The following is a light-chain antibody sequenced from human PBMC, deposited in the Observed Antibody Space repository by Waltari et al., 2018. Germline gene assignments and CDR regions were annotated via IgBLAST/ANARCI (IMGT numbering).Light chain of an antibody. CDR3: CSYAGTPRVV. CDR2: EVN. Sequence: QSDLTQPASVSGSPGQSITISCTGTNNDIGSYNLVSWYQQHPGKAPKVIIFEVNKRPSVVSNRFSGSKSGNTASLTVSGLHPEDEADYYCCSYAGTPRVVFGGGTKLTVL. CDR1: NNDIGSYNL. V-gene: IGLV2-23*02. J-gene: IGLJ2*01.